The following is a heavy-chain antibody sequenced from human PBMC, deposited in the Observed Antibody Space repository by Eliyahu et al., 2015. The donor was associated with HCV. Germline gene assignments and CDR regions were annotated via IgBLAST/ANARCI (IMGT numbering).Heavy chain of an antibody. V-gene: IGHV1-69*04. J-gene: IGHJ6*02. Sequence: QVQLVQSGAEVKKPGSSVKVSCKASGGTFSSYAISWVRQAPGQGLEWMGRIIPILGIANYAQKFQGRVTITADKSTSTAYMELSSLRSEDTAVYYCARDNVVPAAMDYYYGMDVWGQGTTVTVSS. CDR2: IIPILGIA. CDR1: GGTFSSYA. CDR3: ARDNVVPAAMDYYYGMDV. D-gene: IGHD2-2*01.